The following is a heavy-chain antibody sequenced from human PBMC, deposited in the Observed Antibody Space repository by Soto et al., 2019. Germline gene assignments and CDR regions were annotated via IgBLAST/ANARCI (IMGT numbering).Heavy chain of an antibody. CDR1: GGTFSSYA. Sequence: QVQLVQSGAEVKKPGSSVKVSCKASGGTFSSYAISWVRQAPGQGLEWMGGIIPTFGTANYAQKFQGRVTITADESTSTAYMELSSLRSEDTAVYYCARGLIGRNLYDYVWGSYRYGWFDPWGQGTLVTVSS. V-gene: IGHV1-69*01. CDR2: IIPTFGTA. D-gene: IGHD3-16*02. J-gene: IGHJ5*02. CDR3: ARGLIGRNLYDYVWGSYRYGWFDP.